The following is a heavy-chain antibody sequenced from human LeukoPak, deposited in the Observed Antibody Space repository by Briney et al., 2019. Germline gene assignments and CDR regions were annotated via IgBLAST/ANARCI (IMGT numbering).Heavy chain of an antibody. D-gene: IGHD1-26*01. J-gene: IGHJ4*02. CDR3: ATDRNSGKYYDY. CDR2: IWYDGSNK. CDR1: GLTFRNYG. V-gene: IGHV3-33*01. Sequence: PGKSLRLSCAASGLTFRNYGMRWVRQAPGKGLEWVAVIWYDGSNKYYADSVKGRFTISRDNSKDTSYLQMNSLRAEDTAVYYCATDRNSGKYYDYWGQGTLVTVSS.